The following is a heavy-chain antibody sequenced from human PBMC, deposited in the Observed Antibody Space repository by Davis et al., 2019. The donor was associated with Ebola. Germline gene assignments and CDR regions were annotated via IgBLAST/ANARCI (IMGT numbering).Heavy chain of an antibody. V-gene: IGHV4-59*01. J-gene: IGHJ3*02. D-gene: IGHD4/OR15-4a*01. CDR2: IYYSGST. Sequence: PSETLSLTCTVPGGSLSSYHWSWIRQPPGKGLEWIGYIYYSGSTNYNPSLKSRVTISVDTSKNQFSLKLSSVPAADTAVYYCATLDYDHGAFDIWGQGTMVTVSS. CDR1: GGSLSSYH. CDR3: ATLDYDHGAFDI.